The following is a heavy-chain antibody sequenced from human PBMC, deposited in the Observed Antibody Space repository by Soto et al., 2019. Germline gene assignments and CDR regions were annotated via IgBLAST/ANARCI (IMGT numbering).Heavy chain of an antibody. V-gene: IGHV3-7*01. CDR2: IKQDGSEK. CDR1: GFTFSDSW. D-gene: IGHD3-16*01. J-gene: IGHJ6*02. CDR3: ASLGRHG. Sequence: PGGSLRLSCAASGFTFSDSWMDWVRQAPGKVPEWVANIKQDGSEKNYVDSVKGRFTISRDNAKNSLYLQMNSLRAEDTAVYYCASLGRHGWGQGTTVTVSS.